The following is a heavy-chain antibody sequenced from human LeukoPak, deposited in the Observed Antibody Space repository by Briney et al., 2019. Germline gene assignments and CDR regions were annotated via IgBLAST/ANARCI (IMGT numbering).Heavy chain of an antibody. Sequence: PSETLSLTCTVSGGSISSYYWSWIRQPPGKGLEWIGYIYYSGSTNYNPSLKSRVTISVDTSKNQFSLKLSSVTAADTAVYYCARVIIGLGYSGYEPVGYFDLWGRGTLVTVSS. J-gene: IGHJ2*01. D-gene: IGHD5-12*01. CDR2: IYYSGST. CDR1: GGSISSYY. V-gene: IGHV4-59*01. CDR3: ARVIIGLGYSGYEPVGYFDL.